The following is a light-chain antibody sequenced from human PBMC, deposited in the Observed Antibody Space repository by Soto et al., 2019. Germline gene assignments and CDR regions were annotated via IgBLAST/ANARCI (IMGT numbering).Light chain of an antibody. CDR3: LSDHNYPLS. J-gene: IGKJ4*01. V-gene: IGKV1-6*02. Sequence: AIQMAQSPSSLSASVGDRVTITCRASQGIGNDVGWFQQKPGKAPKLLIYAAATLQSGVPSRFSGNISGTDFALTNRRLHPEDFSTYYCLSDHNYPLSFGVVTKVEIK. CDR2: AAA. CDR1: QGIGND.